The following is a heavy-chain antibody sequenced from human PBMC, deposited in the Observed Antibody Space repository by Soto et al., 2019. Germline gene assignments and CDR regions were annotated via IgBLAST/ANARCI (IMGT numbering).Heavy chain of an antibody. CDR2: IYSGGTT. V-gene: IGHV3-53*01. CDR1: GFTVSSNY. Sequence: PGGSLRLSCAASGFTVSSNYMSWVRQAPGKGLEWVSFIYSGGTTYYADSVKGRFTISRDNSKNTLYFQMNSLRAEDTAVYYCAIGGSSGWSPMDYWGQGTLVTVSS. J-gene: IGHJ4*02. CDR3: AIGGSSGWSPMDY. D-gene: IGHD6-19*01.